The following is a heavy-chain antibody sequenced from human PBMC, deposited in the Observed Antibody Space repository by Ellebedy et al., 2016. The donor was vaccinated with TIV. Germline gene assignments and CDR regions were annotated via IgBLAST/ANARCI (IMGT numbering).Heavy chain of an antibody. CDR2: LDVDGYTT. CDR1: GFTFSSYA. V-gene: IGHV3-23*01. CDR3: AKARGSSVIDYNYFGMDV. J-gene: IGHJ6*02. D-gene: IGHD2-21*01. Sequence: GGSLRLSXAASGFTFSSYAMNWVRQAPGKGLEYVSTLDVDGYTTFYTDSVKGRFTISRDNSKNTLSLQMSSLRAEDTAVYYCAKARGSSVIDYNYFGMDVWGHGTTVTVSS.